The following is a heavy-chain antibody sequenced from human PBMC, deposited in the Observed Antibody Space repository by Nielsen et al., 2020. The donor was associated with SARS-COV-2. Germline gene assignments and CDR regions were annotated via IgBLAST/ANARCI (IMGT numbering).Heavy chain of an antibody. CDR3: AKLKSGYPNYFDY. V-gene: IGHV3-23*01. J-gene: IGHJ4*02. D-gene: IGHD5-12*01. CDR2: ISGTGSDT. Sequence: GVLKISCLASGFTFSNYAMTWVRQAPGKGLEWVSVISGTGSDTDDADSVKGRFSISRDNSKNTLYLQMNSLRADDTAVYYCAKLKSGYPNYFDYWGQGTLVTVSS. CDR1: GFTFSNYA.